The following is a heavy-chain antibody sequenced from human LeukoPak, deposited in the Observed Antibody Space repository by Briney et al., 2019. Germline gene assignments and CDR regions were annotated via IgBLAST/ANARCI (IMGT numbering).Heavy chain of an antibody. J-gene: IGHJ4*02. D-gene: IGHD2-15*01. CDR2: INHSGST. Sequence: SETLSLTCAVYGGSFSGYYWSWIRQPPGKGLEWIGEINHSGSTNYNPSLKSRVTISVDTSKNQFSLTLSSVTAADTAVYYCARVVRYCSGGSCYSGLYYFDYWGQGTLVTVSS. CDR3: ARVVRYCSGGSCYSGLYYFDY. V-gene: IGHV4-34*01. CDR1: GGSFSGYY.